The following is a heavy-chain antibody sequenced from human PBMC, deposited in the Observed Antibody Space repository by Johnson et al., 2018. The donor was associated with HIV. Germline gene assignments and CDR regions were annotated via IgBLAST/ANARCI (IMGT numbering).Heavy chain of an antibody. J-gene: IGHJ3*02. V-gene: IGHV3-23*04. Sequence: VQLVESGGGLVKPGGSLRLSCAASGFTFSDYYMSWIRQAPGKGLEWVSAISGSGGSTYYADSVKGRFTISRDNSKNTLYLQMNSLRAEDTAVYYCAKVGPIVGYAFGIWGQGTMVTVSS. CDR3: AKVGPIVGYAFGI. CDR2: ISGSGGST. D-gene: IGHD1-26*01. CDR1: GFTFSDYY.